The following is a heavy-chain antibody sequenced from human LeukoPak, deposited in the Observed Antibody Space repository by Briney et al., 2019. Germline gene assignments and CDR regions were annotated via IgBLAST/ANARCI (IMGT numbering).Heavy chain of an antibody. Sequence: SETLSLTCAVYGGSVSGYYWNYIPQPPGKGLEWIGEVSDGGRANYNPSLKSRVIMSVDTSKNQFSLRVTSVTAADTALYFCARGDRNTITRFRPRPYLDSWGQGTLVTVSS. CDR1: GGSVSGYY. CDR3: ARGDRNTITRFRPRPYLDS. J-gene: IGHJ4*02. V-gene: IGHV4-34*01. CDR2: VSDGGRA. D-gene: IGHD3-9*01.